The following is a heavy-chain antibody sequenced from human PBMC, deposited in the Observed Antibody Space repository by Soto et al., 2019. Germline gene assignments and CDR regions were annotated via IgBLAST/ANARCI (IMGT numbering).Heavy chain of an antibody. CDR1: GDSINNYY. D-gene: IGHD3-10*01. Sequence: QVQLQESGPGLVKPSETLSLTCSVSGDSINNYYWSWIRQPPGKGLEWIGHIYYSGRANFNPSLKSRVTISIDTSKTQFSLRLSAVTAADTAVYYCARDRGRYYDTGSYNWVDPWGQGIMVTVSS. CDR2: IYYSGRA. V-gene: IGHV4-59*01. J-gene: IGHJ5*02. CDR3: ARDRGRYYDTGSYNWVDP.